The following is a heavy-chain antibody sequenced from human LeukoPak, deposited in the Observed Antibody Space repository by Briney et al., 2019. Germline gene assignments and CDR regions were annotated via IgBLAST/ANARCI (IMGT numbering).Heavy chain of an antibody. Sequence: GGSLRLSCAASGFTFSSYGMHWVRQAPGKGLEWVAVISYDGSNKYYADSVKGRFTISRDNSKNTLYLQMNSLRAEDTAVYYCAKADYDSSVYCDYWGQGTLVTVSS. CDR2: ISYDGSNK. CDR1: GFTFSSYG. CDR3: AKADYDSSVYCDY. V-gene: IGHV3-30*18. J-gene: IGHJ4*02. D-gene: IGHD3-22*01.